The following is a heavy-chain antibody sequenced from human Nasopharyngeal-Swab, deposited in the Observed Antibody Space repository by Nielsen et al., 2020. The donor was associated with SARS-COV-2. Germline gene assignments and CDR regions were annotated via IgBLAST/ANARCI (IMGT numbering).Heavy chain of an antibody. J-gene: IGHJ6*03. CDR2: ISGSGGST. D-gene: IGHD2-2*01. CDR3: ARGRYCSTTSCYAAYYYHYVDV. V-gene: IGHV3-23*01. CDR1: GFTFSSYA. Sequence: GESLKTSCAASGFTFSSYAMSWVRQAPGKGLEWVSAISGSGGSTYYADSVKGRFTISRDNSKNTLYLQMDSLRAEDTAVYYCARGRYCSTTSCYAAYYYHYVDVWDKGTMVTVSS.